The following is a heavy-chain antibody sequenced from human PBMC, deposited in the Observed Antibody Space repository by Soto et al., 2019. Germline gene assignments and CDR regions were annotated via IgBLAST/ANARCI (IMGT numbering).Heavy chain of an antibody. CDR1: CGHISSGDYY. CDR3: ARAGLSYGFSFDY. V-gene: IGHV4-30-4*01. Sequence: SETLSLTCTVSCGHISSGDYYWSWIRQPPGKGLEWIGYIYYSGSTYYNPSLKSRVTISVDTSKNQFSLKLSSVTAADTAVYYCARAGLSYGFSFDYWGQGTPVTVSS. J-gene: IGHJ4*02. D-gene: IGHD5-18*01. CDR2: IYYSGST.